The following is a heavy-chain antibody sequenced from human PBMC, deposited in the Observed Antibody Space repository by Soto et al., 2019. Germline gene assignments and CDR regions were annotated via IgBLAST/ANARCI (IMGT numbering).Heavy chain of an antibody. J-gene: IGHJ3*02. CDR2: ISWNSGSI. D-gene: IGHD3-16*02. CDR3: AKDMHYDYIWGSYRSGTDAFDI. CDR1: GFTFDDYA. Sequence: GGSLRLSCAASGFTFDDYAMHWVRQAPGKGLEWVSGISWNSGSIGYADSVKGRFTISRDNAKNSLYLQMNSLRAEDTALYYCAKDMHYDYIWGSYRSGTDAFDIWGQGTMVTVSS. V-gene: IGHV3-9*01.